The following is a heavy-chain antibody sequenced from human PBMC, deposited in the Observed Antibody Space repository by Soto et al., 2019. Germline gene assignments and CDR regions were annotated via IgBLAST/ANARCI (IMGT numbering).Heavy chain of an antibody. J-gene: IGHJ5*02. CDR3: ARVMAPPTQVAATGWFDP. V-gene: IGHV1-46*03. CDR2: INPSGGST. CDR1: GYTFTSYY. D-gene: IGHD2-15*01. Sequence: QVQLVQSGAEVKKPGASVKVSCKASGYTFTSYYMHWVRPAPGQGLEWMGIINPSGGSTSYPQKFQGRVTMTRGTSTSTVYMELSSLRSEDTAVYYCARVMAPPTQVAATGWFDPWGQGTLVTVSS.